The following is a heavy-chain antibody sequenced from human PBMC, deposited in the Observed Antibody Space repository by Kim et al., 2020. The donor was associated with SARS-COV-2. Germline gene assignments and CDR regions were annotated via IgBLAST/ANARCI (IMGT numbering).Heavy chain of an antibody. CDR3: ARADGDNYEADFDN. V-gene: IGHV3-11*01. J-gene: IGHJ4*02. Sequence: GGSLRLSCAASGFIFSDYYMSWIRQAPGKGLEWLSHISSTSTFIYYADSVKGRFTVSRDNAKNSLYLQMNSLRAEDTAVYYCARADGDNYEADFDNWGQGTLVTVSS. CDR2: ISSTSTFI. D-gene: IGHD5-12*01. CDR1: GFIFSDYY.